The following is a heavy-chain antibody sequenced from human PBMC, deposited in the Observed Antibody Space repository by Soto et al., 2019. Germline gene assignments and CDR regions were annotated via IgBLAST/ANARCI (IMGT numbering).Heavy chain of an antibody. CDR2: IVVGSGNT. J-gene: IGHJ4*02. Sequence: SAKVSSTASVYTFNSSVMQWVRQDRGQRLEWIGWIVVGSGNTKYAQKLQGRVTMTTDTSTSTAYMELRSLRSDDTAVYYCARDSPPVDYWGQGTLVTVSS. CDR1: VYTFNSSV. V-gene: IGHV1-58*02. CDR3: ARDSPPVDY.